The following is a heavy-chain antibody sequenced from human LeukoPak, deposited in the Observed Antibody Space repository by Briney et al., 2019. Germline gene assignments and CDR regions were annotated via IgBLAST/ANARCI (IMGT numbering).Heavy chain of an antibody. CDR2: INSDGSYT. D-gene: IGHD3-10*01. CDR3: ARPGELFNY. J-gene: IGHJ4*02. Sequence: GGSLRLSCAASGFTFSSYWMHWVRQAPGKGLVWVSRINSDGSYTNYADSVKGRFTISRDNAKNTLYLQMNSLRAEDTATYYCARPGELFNYWGQGTLVTVSS. V-gene: IGHV3-74*01. CDR1: GFTFSSYW.